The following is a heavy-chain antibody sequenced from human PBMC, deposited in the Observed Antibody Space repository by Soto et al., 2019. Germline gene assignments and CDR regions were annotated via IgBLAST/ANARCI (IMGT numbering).Heavy chain of an antibody. D-gene: IGHD3-3*01. V-gene: IGHV1-69*13. J-gene: IGHJ6*02. CDR1: GGTFSSYA. CDR3: ASSAAQYYDPSYGMDV. Sequence: ASVKVSCKASGGTFSSYAISWVRQAPGQGLEWMGGIIPIFGTANYAQKFQGRVTITADESTSTAYMELSSLRSEDTAVYYCASSAAQYYDPSYGMDVWGQGTTVTVSS. CDR2: IIPIFGTA.